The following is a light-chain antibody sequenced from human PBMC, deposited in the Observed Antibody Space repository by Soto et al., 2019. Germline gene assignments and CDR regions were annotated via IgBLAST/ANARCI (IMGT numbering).Light chain of an antibody. V-gene: IGKV3-11*01. CDR3: QQRSNWPPLT. CDR2: DAS. CDR1: QSVSSY. J-gene: IGKJ4*01. Sequence: EIVLTQSPATLSLSPGERATLSCRASQSVSSYLAWYQQKPGQAPRLLIYDASNRATGIPARFSGSGSGTVVTLTISSIEAEDFAVYYCQQRSNWPPLTFGGGTKVEIK.